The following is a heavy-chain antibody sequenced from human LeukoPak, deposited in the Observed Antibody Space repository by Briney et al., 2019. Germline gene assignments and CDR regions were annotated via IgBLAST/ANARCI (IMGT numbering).Heavy chain of an antibody. CDR2: IYYTGST. V-gene: IGHV4-59*08. J-gene: IGHJ6*02. D-gene: IGHD6-6*01. CDR3: ARRGAARRYDGMDV. Sequence: PSETLSLTCTVSGGFISSYYWSWIRQPPGKGLEWIGIIYYTGSTTYNPSLKSRVTMSLDTSKNQFSLNLNSVTAADTAVYYCARRGAARRYDGMDVWGQGTTVTVSS. CDR1: GGFISSYY.